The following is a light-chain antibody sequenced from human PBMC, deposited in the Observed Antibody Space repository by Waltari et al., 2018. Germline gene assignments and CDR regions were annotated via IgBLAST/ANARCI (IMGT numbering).Light chain of an antibody. V-gene: IGKV3-15*01. J-gene: IGKJ4*01. CDR1: QSVSSN. CDR3: QQYNNWPLT. Sequence: MTQSPATLSVSPGERATLSCRASQSVSSNLAWYQQKPGQAPRLLIYGASTRATGIPARFSGSGSGTEFTLTISSLQSEDFAVYYCQQYNNWPLTFGGGTKVEIK. CDR2: GAS.